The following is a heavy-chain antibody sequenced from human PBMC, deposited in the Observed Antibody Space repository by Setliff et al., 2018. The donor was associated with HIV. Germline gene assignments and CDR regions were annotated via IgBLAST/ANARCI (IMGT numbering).Heavy chain of an antibody. D-gene: IGHD2-15*01. CDR2: IHYNDGKV. CDR1: GDSITNSMHY. V-gene: IGHV4-39*07. J-gene: IGHJ5*02. CDR3: ARGGASSKYLDP. Sequence: SETLSLTCTVSGDSITNSMHYWSWIRQPPGKGLEFIGSIHYNDGKVYYNAALRSRVTLSVDTSKNQFSLSLTSVTGADTAVYYCARGGASSKYLDPWGQGTLVTVSS.